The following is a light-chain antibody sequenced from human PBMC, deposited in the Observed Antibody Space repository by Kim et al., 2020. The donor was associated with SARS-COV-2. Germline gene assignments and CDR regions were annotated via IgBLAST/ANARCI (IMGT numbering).Light chain of an antibody. Sequence: GQSVTISCTGSSRDIGGYNYVSWYQQHPGKAPRLIIYEVYKRPSGVPSRFSGSKSGNTASLTVSGLQPEDEADYYCSSYTGRNTLVFGTGTKVTVL. CDR2: EVY. V-gene: IGLV2-8*01. CDR1: SRDIGGYNY. CDR3: SSYTGRNTLV. J-gene: IGLJ1*01.